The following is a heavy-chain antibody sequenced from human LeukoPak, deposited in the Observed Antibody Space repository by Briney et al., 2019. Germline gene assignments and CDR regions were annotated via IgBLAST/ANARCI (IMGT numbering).Heavy chain of an antibody. CDR1: GFTFSIYA. CDR3: VRGAWRTTEYFQH. D-gene: IGHD3-3*01. CDR2: ISSSGSTI. J-gene: IGHJ1*01. V-gene: IGHV3-11*01. Sequence: GGSLRLSCAASGFTFSIYAMSWIRQAPGKGLEWVSYISSSGSTIYYADSVKGRFTISRDNAKNSLYLQMSSLRAEDTAVYYCVRGAWRTTEYFQHWGQGTLVTVSS.